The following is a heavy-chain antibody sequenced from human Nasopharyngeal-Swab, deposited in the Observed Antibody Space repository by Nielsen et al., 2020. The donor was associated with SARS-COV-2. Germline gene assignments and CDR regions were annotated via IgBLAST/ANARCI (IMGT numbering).Heavy chain of an antibody. CDR3: ARGFIVATIFHYYYYMDV. D-gene: IGHD5-12*01. J-gene: IGHJ6*03. Sequence: WVRQAPGRGLGWGGWMNPNSGNTGYAQKFQGRVTMTRNTSISTAYMELSSLRSEDTAVYYCARGFIVATIFHYYYYMDVWGKGTTVTVSS. CDR2: MNPNSGNT. V-gene: IGHV1-8*01.